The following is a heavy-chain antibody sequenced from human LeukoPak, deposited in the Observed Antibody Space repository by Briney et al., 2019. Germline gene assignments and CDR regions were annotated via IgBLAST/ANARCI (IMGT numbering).Heavy chain of an antibody. CDR1: GFTFNRYA. V-gene: IGHV3-30*02. CDR3: ARDRVGSGSYFLDY. CDR2: VLYDGGDK. J-gene: IGHJ4*02. Sequence: GGSLRLSCAASGFTFNRYATHWVRQAPGKGPEWVAIVLYDGGDKYYADSVKGRFTISRDNSKNTLYLQVNSLRVEGTAVYYCARDRVGSGSYFLDYWGQGALVTVSS. D-gene: IGHD3-10*01.